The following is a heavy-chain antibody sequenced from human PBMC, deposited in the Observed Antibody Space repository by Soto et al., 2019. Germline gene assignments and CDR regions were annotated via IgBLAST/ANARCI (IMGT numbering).Heavy chain of an antibody. CDR1: GFTFSSYG. D-gene: IGHD3-22*01. Sequence: GGSLRLSCAASGFTFSSYGMHWVRQAPGKGLEWVALIWYDGSDKYYADSVKGRFTISRDNSKNTLYLQMNSLRAEDTAVYYCARGSSSYTYYYDSSGYGAFDIWGQGTMVTVSS. J-gene: IGHJ3*02. CDR3: ARGSSSYTYYYDSSGYGAFDI. V-gene: IGHV3-33*01. CDR2: IWYDGSDK.